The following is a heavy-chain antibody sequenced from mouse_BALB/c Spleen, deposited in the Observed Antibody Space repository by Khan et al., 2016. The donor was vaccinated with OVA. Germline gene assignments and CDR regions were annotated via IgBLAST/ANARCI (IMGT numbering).Heavy chain of an antibody. V-gene: IGHV1-7*01. D-gene: IGHD2-1*01. CDR3: ARRGVHGIFAY. CDR1: GYTFTTYW. CDR2: INPSTGYT. Sequence: QVQLKESGAELAKPGASVKMSCKASGYTFTTYWMHWVKQRPGQGLDWIGYINPSTGYTEYNQKLKDKATLTADKSSSTAYMQLNSLTSEDSAVYYCARRGVHGIFAYWGQGTLVTVSA. J-gene: IGHJ3*01.